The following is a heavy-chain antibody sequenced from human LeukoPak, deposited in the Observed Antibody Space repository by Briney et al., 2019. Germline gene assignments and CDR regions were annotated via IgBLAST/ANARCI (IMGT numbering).Heavy chain of an antibody. D-gene: IGHD6-13*01. J-gene: IGHJ4*02. CDR3: ASRIATAGSVDY. CDR2: IYSSGST. V-gene: IGHV3-53*01. Sequence: PGGSLRLSCAASGFTVSSIYMSWFRQAPGKGLEWVSVIYSSGSTYYADSVKGRFTISRDNSKNTLHLQMNTLRAEDTAVYYCASRIATAGSVDYWGQGTLVTVSS. CDR1: GFTVSSIY.